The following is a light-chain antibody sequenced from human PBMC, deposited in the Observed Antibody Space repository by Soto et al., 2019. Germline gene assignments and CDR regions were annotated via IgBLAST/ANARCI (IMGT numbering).Light chain of an antibody. CDR3: QQYNNWPPMYT. V-gene: IGKV3-15*01. CDR1: QSVSSN. Sequence: EIVMTQSPATLSLSPGEIATLSCRASQSVSSNLAWYQQKPGQAPRLLIYGASTRATGIPARFSGSGSGTEFTLTISSLQSEDFAVYYCQQYNNWPPMYTFGQGTKLEIK. J-gene: IGKJ2*01. CDR2: GAS.